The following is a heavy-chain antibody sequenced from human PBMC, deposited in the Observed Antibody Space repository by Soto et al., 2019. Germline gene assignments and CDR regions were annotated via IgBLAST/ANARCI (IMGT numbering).Heavy chain of an antibody. D-gene: IGHD4-4*01. V-gene: IGHV3-74*01. CDR2: IQNDGSRT. Sequence: EVQLVESEGGLVQRGGSLRLSCAASGFTFDYYWMHWVRQAPGQGLLWVAHIQNDGSRTTYADSVKGRFTISRDNAKNTMYLQMNSLGAEDTAVYYCARGNLGGFDLWGQGTTVTVSS. CDR1: GFTFDYYW. J-gene: IGHJ3*01. CDR3: ARGNLGGFDL.